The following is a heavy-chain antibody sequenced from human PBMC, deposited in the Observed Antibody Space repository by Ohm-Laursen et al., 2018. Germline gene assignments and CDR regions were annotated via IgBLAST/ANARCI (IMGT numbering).Heavy chain of an antibody. CDR1: GVSISSGGYY. D-gene: IGHD2-8*01. CDR3: ARVEDTNVDY. V-gene: IGHV4-31*03. CDR2: IYYSGST. Sequence: PSQTLSLTCTVSGVSISSGGYYWSWIRQPPEKGLEWIGYIYYSGSTYYNPSLKSRVTISVDTSKNQFSLHLSSVSAADTAVYYCARVEDTNVDYWGQGTLVTVSS. J-gene: IGHJ4*02.